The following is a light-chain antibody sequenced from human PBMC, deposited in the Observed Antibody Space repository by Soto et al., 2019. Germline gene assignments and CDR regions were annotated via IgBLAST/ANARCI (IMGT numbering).Light chain of an antibody. Sequence: QSALTQPASVSGSPGQSITISCTGTRSDVGGYNYVSWYQQHPGKAPKLMIYDVSNRPSGVSNRFSGSKSGNTASLTISGLQAEDEADYYCSSYTGSSDLDVFGTGTKVTVL. CDR3: SSYTGSSDLDV. V-gene: IGLV2-14*01. CDR2: DVS. CDR1: RSDVGGYNY. J-gene: IGLJ1*01.